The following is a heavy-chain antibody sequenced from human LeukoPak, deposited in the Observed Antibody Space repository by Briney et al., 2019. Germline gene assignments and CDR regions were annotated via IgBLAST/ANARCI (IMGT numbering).Heavy chain of an antibody. D-gene: IGHD3-16*02. CDR1: GYSFTNYA. J-gene: IGHJ4*02. V-gene: IGHV7-4-1*02. Sequence: ASVKVSCKASGYSFTNYAMNWVRQAPGQGLEWMGWIHPSTGDPTYAQGFTGRFVFSLDTSVSTTYLQISSLKAEDTAVYFCARAFQSLGGLSLPDYWGQGTLVTVSS. CDR3: ARAFQSLGGLSLPDY. CDR2: IHPSTGDP.